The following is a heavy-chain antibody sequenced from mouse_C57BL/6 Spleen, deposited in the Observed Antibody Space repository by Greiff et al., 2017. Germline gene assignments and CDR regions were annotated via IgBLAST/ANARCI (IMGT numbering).Heavy chain of an antibody. CDR2: ISDGGSYT. D-gene: IGHD1-1*01. Sequence: EVKLMESGGGLVKPGGSLKLSCAASGFTFSSYAMSWVRQTPEKRLEWVATISDGGSYTYYPDNVKGRCTISRDNAKNNLYLQMSHLKSEDTAMYYCARDYGSRYYYAMDYWGQGTSVTVSS. CDR3: ARDYGSRYYYAMDY. CDR1: GFTFSSYA. V-gene: IGHV5-4*01. J-gene: IGHJ4*01.